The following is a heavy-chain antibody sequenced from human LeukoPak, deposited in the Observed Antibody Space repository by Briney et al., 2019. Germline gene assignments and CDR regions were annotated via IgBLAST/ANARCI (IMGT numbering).Heavy chain of an antibody. CDR1: GFTFSSYW. J-gene: IGHJ3*02. CDR2: INPDGRTT. Sequence: PGGSLRLSCAASGFTFSSYWMHWVRQAPGKGLVWVSRINPDGRTTNYADSVEGRFTISRDNTKNTLYLQMTSLRAEDTAVYYCAGSAGEDAFDIWGQGTMVTVSS. V-gene: IGHV3-74*01. CDR3: AGSAGEDAFDI. D-gene: IGHD3-16*01.